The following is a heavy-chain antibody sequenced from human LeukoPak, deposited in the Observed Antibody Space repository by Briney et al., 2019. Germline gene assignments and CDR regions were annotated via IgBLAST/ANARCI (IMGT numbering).Heavy chain of an antibody. CDR1: GGSISGSY. J-gene: IGHJ2*01. CDR3: ARDPVDQPYWFFDL. V-gene: IGHV4-59*01. CDR2: IYHSGNT. Sequence: SETLSLTCTVSGGSISGSYWNWIRHPPGKGLEWIGYIYHSGNTNYNPSLNSRVTISVDTSKNQFSLKLSSVTAADTAVYYCARDPVDQPYWFFDLWGRGTLVTVSS.